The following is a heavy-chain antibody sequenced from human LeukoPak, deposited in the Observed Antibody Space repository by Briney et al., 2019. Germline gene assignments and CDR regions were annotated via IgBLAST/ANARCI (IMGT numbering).Heavy chain of an antibody. CDR2: IHSGGST. CDR1: GVTPRAKD. Sequence: GGSLRLSCAVSGVTPRAKDVTGGPQAPGRGLEWFSVIHSGGSTYYADSVKGRFTISKDNSKNTLFLQMNSLRAGDTSVYYCASGTVSMVDQWGQGTLVTVSS. D-gene: IGHD3-10*01. J-gene: IGHJ5*02. V-gene: IGHV3-66*01. CDR3: ASGTVSMVDQ.